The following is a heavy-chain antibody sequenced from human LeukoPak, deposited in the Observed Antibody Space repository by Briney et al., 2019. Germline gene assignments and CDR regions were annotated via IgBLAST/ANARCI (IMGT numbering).Heavy chain of an antibody. CDR2: ISERGGST. D-gene: IGHD3-10*01. CDR1: GIALSNYG. J-gene: IGHJ4*02. Sequence: GGSLRLSCVVSGIALSNYGMSWVRQAPRKGLEWVSGISERGGSTNYADSVKGRFIISRDTSKIKVYLQMNRLRVEDTAVYFCAKRGIVIRAVIIIGFHKEAYYFDYWGQGILVTVSS. V-gene: IGHV3-23*01. CDR3: AKRGIVIRAVIIIGFHKEAYYFDY.